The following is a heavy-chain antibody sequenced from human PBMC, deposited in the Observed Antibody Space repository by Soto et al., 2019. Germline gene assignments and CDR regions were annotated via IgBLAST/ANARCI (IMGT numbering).Heavy chain of an antibody. D-gene: IGHD5-12*01. V-gene: IGHV2-5*02. CDR3: ARLTRGGYDSGRLWEKFDY. CDR1: GFSLSSIGMG. Sequence: QITVKESGLTLVKPTETLTLTCTFSGFSLSSIGMGVGWIRQPPGKALEWLALIYWDDDKRYSPSLSSKLTITKDPSKNEVDLTMTNMDPVDTATYDCARLTRGGYDSGRLWEKFDYWGQGTLVTVSS. J-gene: IGHJ4*02. CDR2: IYWDDDK.